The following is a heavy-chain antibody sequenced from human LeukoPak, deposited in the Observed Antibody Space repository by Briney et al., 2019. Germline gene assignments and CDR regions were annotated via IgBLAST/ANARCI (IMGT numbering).Heavy chain of an antibody. CDR2: ITYDGSNK. V-gene: IGHV3-30-3*01. D-gene: IGHD6-19*01. CDR3: ARDQWGYSSGWYPLAFDY. Sequence: GGSLRLSCAASGFTFSSYAMHWVRQAPGKGLEWVAVITYDGSNKYYADSVKGRFTISRDNSKNTLYLQMNSLRAEDTAVYYCARDQWGYSSGWYPLAFDYWGQGTLVTVSS. CDR1: GFTFSSYA. J-gene: IGHJ4*02.